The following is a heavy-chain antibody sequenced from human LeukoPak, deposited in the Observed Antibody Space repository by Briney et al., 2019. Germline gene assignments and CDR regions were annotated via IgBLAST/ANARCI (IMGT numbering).Heavy chain of an antibody. D-gene: IGHD6-19*01. CDR2: IYYSGST. J-gene: IGHJ5*02. V-gene: IGHV4-59*01. CDR3: ARGKRGWPQNWFDP. Sequence: SETLSLTCTVSGGSIGSYYWSWIRQPPGKGLEWIGYIYYSGSTNCNPSLKSRVTISVDTSKNQFSLKLSSVTAADTAVYYCARGKRGWPQNWFDPWGQGTLVTVSS. CDR1: GGSIGSYY.